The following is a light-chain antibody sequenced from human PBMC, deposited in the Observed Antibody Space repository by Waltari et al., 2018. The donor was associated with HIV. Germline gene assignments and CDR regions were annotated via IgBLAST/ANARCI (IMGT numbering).Light chain of an antibody. J-gene: IGLJ1*01. CDR2: EVS. CDR1: SSDGGSYNL. V-gene: IGLV2-23*02. CDR3: CSYAGSSTLKV. Sequence: QSALTQPASVSGSPGQSITISCTGTSSDGGSYNLVSWYQQHPGKAPKLMIYEVSKLPAGVSNRFSGSKAGNTASLTISGLQAEDEADYYCCSYAGSSTLKVFGTGTKVTVL.